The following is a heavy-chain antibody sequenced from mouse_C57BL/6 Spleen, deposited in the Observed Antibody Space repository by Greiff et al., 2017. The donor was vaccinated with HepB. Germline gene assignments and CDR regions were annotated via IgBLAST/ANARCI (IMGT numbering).Heavy chain of an antibody. CDR1: GYAFSSSW. Sequence: VQVVESGPELVKPGASVKISCKASGYAFSSSWMNWVKQRPGKGLEWIGRIYPGDGDTNYNGKFKGKATLTADKSSSTAYMQLSSLTSEDSAVYFCAADGYYFYWGQGTLVTVSA. CDR2: IYPGDGDT. V-gene: IGHV1-82*01. J-gene: IGHJ3*01. D-gene: IGHD2-3*01. CDR3: AADGYYFY.